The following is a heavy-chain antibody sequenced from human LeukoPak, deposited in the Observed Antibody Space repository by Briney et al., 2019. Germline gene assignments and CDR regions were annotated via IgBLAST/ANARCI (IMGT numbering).Heavy chain of an antibody. D-gene: IGHD3-16*02. Sequence: GASVKVSCKASVYTFTGYYMHWVRQAPGQGLEWMGWINPNSGGTNYAQTFQGRVTMTRDPSISTACMELSRPRSDDTAVYYCARGFYVWGSYRSPPFDYWGQGTLVTVSS. CDR1: VYTFTGYY. J-gene: IGHJ4*02. V-gene: IGHV1-2*02. CDR3: ARGFYVWGSYRSPPFDY. CDR2: INPNSGGT.